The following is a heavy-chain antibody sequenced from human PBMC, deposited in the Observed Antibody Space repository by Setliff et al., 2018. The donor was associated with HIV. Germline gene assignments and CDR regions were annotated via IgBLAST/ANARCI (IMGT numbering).Heavy chain of an antibody. J-gene: IGHJ6*03. V-gene: IGHV1-69*13. CDR2: IIPIFGTA. Sequence: SVKVSCKASGYTFTSYGISWVRQAPGQGLEWMGGIIPIFGTANYAQKFQDRITITADEFTNTAYMGLSSLRSEDTAVYYCARAIQPYYMDVWGKGTTVTVSS. CDR3: ARAIQPYYMDV. CDR1: GYTFTSYG.